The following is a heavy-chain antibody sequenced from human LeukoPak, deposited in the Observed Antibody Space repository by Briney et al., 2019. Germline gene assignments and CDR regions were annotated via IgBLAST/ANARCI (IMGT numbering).Heavy chain of an antibody. J-gene: IGHJ4*02. CDR1: GYTFTGYY. CDR3: ARAVYSSGWYEN. D-gene: IGHD6-19*01. CDR2: INPNSGGT. Sequence: ASVKVSCKASGYTFTGYYIHWVRQAPGQGLEWMGWINPNSGGTNYAQKFQGRVTMTRDTSISTAYMELSRLRSDDTAVYYCARAVYSSGWYENWGQGTLVTVSS. V-gene: IGHV1-2*02.